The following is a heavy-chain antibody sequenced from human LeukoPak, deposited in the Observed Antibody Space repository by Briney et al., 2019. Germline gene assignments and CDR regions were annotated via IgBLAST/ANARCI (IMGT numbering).Heavy chain of an antibody. CDR1: GYSFTSGLY. D-gene: IGHD2-2*01. CDR3: ARYCTSTTCILRGFDY. J-gene: IGHJ4*02. CDR2: IYHTGSA. V-gene: IGHV4-38-2*01. Sequence: PSETLSLTCSVSGYSFTSGLYWGWIRQPPGKGLEWIAYIYHTGSAHYNPSLKSRVTISVDTSKNQFSLKLSSVTAADTAVYYCARYCTSTTCILRGFDYWGQGTLVTVSS.